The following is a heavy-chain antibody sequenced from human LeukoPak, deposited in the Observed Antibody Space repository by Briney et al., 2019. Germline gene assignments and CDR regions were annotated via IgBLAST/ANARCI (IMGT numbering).Heavy chain of an antibody. CDR3: ARDVVVIAIPTQDAFDI. Sequence: ASVKVSCKASGYTFTSYGISWVRQAPGQGLEWMGWISAYNGNTNYAQKLQGRVTMTTDTSTSTAYMELRSLRSDDTAVYYCARDVVVIAIPTQDAFDIWGQGTMVTVSS. CDR2: ISAYNGNT. J-gene: IGHJ3*02. CDR1: GYTFTSYG. D-gene: IGHD2-21*01. V-gene: IGHV1-18*01.